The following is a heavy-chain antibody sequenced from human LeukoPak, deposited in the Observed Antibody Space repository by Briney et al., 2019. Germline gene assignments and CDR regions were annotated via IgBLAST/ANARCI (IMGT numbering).Heavy chain of an antibody. Sequence: GGSLRLSCAASGFTFSSYAMSWVRQAPGKGLEWVTTISGSGGRTYFTDSVKGRFTISRDNSKNTLYLQMNSLGAEDTAVYYCAKHQQIYGDSLMDVWGQGTTVTVSS. D-gene: IGHD4-17*01. V-gene: IGHV3-23*01. CDR1: GFTFSSYA. J-gene: IGHJ6*02. CDR2: ISGSGGRT. CDR3: AKHQQIYGDSLMDV.